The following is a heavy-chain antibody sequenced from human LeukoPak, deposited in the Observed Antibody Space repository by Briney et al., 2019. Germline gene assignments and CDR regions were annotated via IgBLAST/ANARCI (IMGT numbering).Heavy chain of an antibody. CDR3: AKDHMTSEDY. J-gene: IGHJ4*02. CDR1: GFTFSDYA. CDR2: ISGSAEST. D-gene: IGHD4-11*01. Sequence: GGSLRLSCKASGFTFSDYAMCWVRQAPGKGLEWVSTISGSAESTYYADSVKGRFIISGDNSKNTVYLQMNRLRAEDTAVYFCAKDHMTSEDYWGQGTLVTVSS. V-gene: IGHV3-23*01.